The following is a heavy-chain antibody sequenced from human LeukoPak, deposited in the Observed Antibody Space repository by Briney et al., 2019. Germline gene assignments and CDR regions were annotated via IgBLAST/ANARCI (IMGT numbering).Heavy chain of an antibody. Sequence: LAGGSLRLSCAASGFTFSSYSMNWVRQAPGKGLEWVSAISGSGGSTYYADSVKGRFTISRDNSKNTLYLQMNSLRAEDTAVYYCAKDLPGFGVVIGDYWGQGTLATVSS. CDR3: AKDLPGFGVVIGDY. J-gene: IGHJ4*02. D-gene: IGHD3-3*01. CDR2: ISGSGGST. V-gene: IGHV3-23*01. CDR1: GFTFSSYS.